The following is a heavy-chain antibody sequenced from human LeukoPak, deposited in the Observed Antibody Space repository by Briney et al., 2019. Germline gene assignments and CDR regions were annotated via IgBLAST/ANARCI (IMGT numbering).Heavy chain of an antibody. CDR3: AKPRYPAGWHHFDY. J-gene: IGHJ4*02. D-gene: IGHD6-19*01. V-gene: IGHV3-53*01. CDR2: FYSPGST. CDR1: GFTVTTKS. Sequence: QAGGSLRLLCAACGFTVTTKSMAWVRQAPGRGLVWGSVFYSPGSTYYADSVRGRFTISRDNSRNTLYLQMNSLRVEDTAVYFCAKPRYPAGWHHFDYWGQGSLVTVSS.